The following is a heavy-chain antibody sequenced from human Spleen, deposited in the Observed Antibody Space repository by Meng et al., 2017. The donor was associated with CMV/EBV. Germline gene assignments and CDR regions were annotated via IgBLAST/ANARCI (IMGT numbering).Heavy chain of an antibody. V-gene: IGHV3-21*01. J-gene: IGHJ4*02. CDR2: ISSSGGYM. CDR1: GFMFSSYD. Sequence: GESLKISCAASGFMFSSYDMNWVRQAPGKGLEWVSSISSSGGYMYYADSLKGRFTISRDNAKNSLYLQMNSLRAEDTAVYYCATQNSFRHDYWGRGTLVTVSS. CDR3: ATQNSFRHDY.